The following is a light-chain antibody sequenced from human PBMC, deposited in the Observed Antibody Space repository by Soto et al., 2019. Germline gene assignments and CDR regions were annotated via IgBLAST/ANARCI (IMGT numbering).Light chain of an antibody. Sequence: DIQRTQSPSTLSASVGDRVTINCRASQDIASSLDWFQQKPGKDPDLLIYKASTLESGAPSRFSGSGSGTDFTLTISRLEPEDFAVYYGQQYGSSPSLTVGGGTKVDIK. CDR3: QQYGSSPSLT. V-gene: IGKV1-5*03. CDR2: KAS. J-gene: IGKJ4*01. CDR1: QDIASS.